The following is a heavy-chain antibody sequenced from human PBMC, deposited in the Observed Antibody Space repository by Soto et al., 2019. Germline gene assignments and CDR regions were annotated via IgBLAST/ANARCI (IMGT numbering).Heavy chain of an antibody. CDR1: GGSFIGYY. Sequence: SETLSLTCAVSGGSFIGYYWSWIRQPPWKGLEWIGEINHSGSTNYNPSLKRRVTISVDPSKNQFSLKLSSVTAADKAVFYSARGSVLLSYHMDFCGKGTTVTVS. CDR2: INHSGST. V-gene: IGHV4-34*01. CDR3: ARGSVLLSYHMDF. D-gene: IGHD4-17*01. J-gene: IGHJ6*03.